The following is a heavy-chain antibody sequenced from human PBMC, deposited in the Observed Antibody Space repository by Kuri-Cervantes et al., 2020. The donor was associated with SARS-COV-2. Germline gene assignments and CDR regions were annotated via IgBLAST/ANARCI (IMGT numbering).Heavy chain of an antibody. CDR3: AKDVRYYGSGSYYYPLGY. J-gene: IGHJ4*02. CDR1: GFTFSSYA. CDR2: ISGSGGST. Sequence: GESLKISCAASGFTFSSYAMSWVRQAPGKGLEWVSAISGSGGSTYYADSVKGRFTISRDNSKNTLYLQMNSLRAEDTAVYYCAKDVRYYGSGSYYYPLGYWGQGTLVTVSS. D-gene: IGHD3-10*01. V-gene: IGHV3-23*01.